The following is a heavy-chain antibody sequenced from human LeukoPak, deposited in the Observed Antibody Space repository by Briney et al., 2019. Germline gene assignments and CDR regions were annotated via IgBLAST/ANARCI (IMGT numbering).Heavy chain of an antibody. CDR2: IIPIFGTA. J-gene: IGHJ3*02. Sequence: ASVKVSCKASGGTFSSYAISWVRQAPGQGLEWMGGIIPIFGTANYAQKFQSRVTITADESTSTAYMELSSLRSEDTAVYYCARDTYYYDNGDNIDVFESWGQGTMVTVSS. CDR1: GGTFSSYA. CDR3: ARDTYYYDNGDNIDVFES. V-gene: IGHV1-69*01. D-gene: IGHD3-22*01.